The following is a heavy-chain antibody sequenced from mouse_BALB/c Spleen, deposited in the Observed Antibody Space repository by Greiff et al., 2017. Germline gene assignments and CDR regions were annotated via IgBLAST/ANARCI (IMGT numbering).Heavy chain of an antibody. V-gene: IGHV2-9-2*01. Sequence: VQLKESGPGLVAPSQSLSITCTVSGFSLTSYDISWIRQPPGKGLEWLGVIWTGGGTNYNSAFMSRLSISKDNSKSQVFLKMNSLQTDDTAIYYCVRALDYYGSSYGAMDYWGQGTSVTVSS. CDR2: IWTGGGT. J-gene: IGHJ4*01. D-gene: IGHD1-1*01. CDR1: GFSLTSYD. CDR3: VRALDYYGSSYGAMDY.